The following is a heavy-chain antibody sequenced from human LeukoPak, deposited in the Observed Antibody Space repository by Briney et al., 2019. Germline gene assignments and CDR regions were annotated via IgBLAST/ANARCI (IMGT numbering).Heavy chain of an antibody. CDR2: VKKDGSEK. Sequence: PGGSLRFSCTASGFIFSGSWMAWIRQAPGKGLEWVAIVKKDGSEKYYVDSMKGRFAISRDNAKNSLFLQMNSLRAEDTAIYYCTTDTWYSAGHWGQGTLVTVSS. CDR3: TTDTWYSAGH. V-gene: IGHV3-7*03. D-gene: IGHD2-15*01. J-gene: IGHJ4*02. CDR1: GFIFSGSW.